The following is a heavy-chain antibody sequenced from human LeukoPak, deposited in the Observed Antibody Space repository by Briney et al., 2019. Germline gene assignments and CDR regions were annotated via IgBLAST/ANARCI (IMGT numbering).Heavy chain of an antibody. CDR1: GFTFSSYA. V-gene: IGHV3-23*01. Sequence: GGSLRLSCAASGFTFSSYAMSWVRETTGKGLVCVSSMCSSGGLTFYADSGKGRFTISRDNSRNTLYLQMNSLSAVDTALYYCAKDRPNYHGTDGHYYRRSGDSWGQGTLVTVSS. CDR3: AKDRPNYHGTDGHYYRRSGDS. J-gene: IGHJ5*01. D-gene: IGHD3-22*01. CDR2: MCSSGGLT.